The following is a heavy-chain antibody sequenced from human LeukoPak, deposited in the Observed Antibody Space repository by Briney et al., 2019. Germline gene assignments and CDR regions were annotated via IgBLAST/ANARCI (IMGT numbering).Heavy chain of an antibody. V-gene: IGHV4-59*01. D-gene: IGHD3-10*01. CDR3: ARDRDGYYYYMDV. CDR1: GGSISSYY. CDR2: IYYSGST. Sequence: SETLSLTCTVSGGSISSYYWSWIRQPPGKGLEWIGYIYYSGSTNYNPSLKSRVTISVDTSKNQFSLKLSSVTAADTAVYYCARDRDGYYYYMDVWGKGTTVTVSS. J-gene: IGHJ6*03.